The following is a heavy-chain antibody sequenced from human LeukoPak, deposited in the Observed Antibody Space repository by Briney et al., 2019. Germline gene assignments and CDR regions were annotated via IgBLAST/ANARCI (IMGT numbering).Heavy chain of an antibody. CDR3: ARGHYGPGIGIYPN. CDR1: GGSTGGITYD. J-gene: IGHJ4*02. V-gene: IGHV4-39*07. Sequence: SPSPSLTLSVAGGSTGGITYDCGSVRPPPRNWRGWIGSIYYSRSTSYSPSLTSRVTISVDTSKIHFSLKLSSVTAADTAVCYCARGHYGPGIGIYPNGGEGTLVTVS. D-gene: IGHD3-10*01. CDR2: IYYSRST.